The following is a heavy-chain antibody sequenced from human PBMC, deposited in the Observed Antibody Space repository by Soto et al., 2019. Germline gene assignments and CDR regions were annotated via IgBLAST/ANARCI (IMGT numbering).Heavy chain of an antibody. J-gene: IGHJ6*02. D-gene: IGHD6-19*01. CDR3: ASALRYSSGWYGVDV. CDR1: GFTFSSYG. Sequence: QVQLVESGGGVVQPGRSLRLSCAASGFTFSSYGMHWVRQAPGKGLEWVAVIWYDGSNKYYADSVKGRFTISRDNSKNTLYLQMNSLRAEDTAVYYCASALRYSSGWYGVDVWGQGTTVTVSS. CDR2: IWYDGSNK. V-gene: IGHV3-33*01.